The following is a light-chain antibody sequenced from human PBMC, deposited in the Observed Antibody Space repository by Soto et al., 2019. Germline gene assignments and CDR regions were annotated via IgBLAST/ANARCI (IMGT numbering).Light chain of an antibody. CDR2: DGS. V-gene: IGKV1-33*01. CDR1: HGIGNF. CDR3: QQFDDRPYIT. Sequence: DIQMTQTPSSLAGSIGDIVTITCQASHGIGNFLNWDQQTPGKAPNPLIYDGSTLATGAPSRFSGGGFGTHFTLTISSLQPEDIATYYCQQFDDRPYITFGPGTKVDI. J-gene: IGKJ3*01.